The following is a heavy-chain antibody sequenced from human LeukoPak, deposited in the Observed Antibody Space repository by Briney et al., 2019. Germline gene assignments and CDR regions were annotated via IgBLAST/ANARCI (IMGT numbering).Heavy chain of an antibody. D-gene: IGHD1-7*01. CDR2: ISSSSSTI. CDR3: ARGFGDITGTTGDYYMDV. J-gene: IGHJ6*03. CDR1: GFTFSSYS. Sequence: GGSLRLSCAASGFTFSSYSMNWVRQAPGKGLEWVSYISSSSSTIYYADSVKGRFTISRDNAKNSLHLQMNSLRAEDTAVYYCARGFGDITGTTGDYYMDVWGKGTTVTVSS. V-gene: IGHV3-48*01.